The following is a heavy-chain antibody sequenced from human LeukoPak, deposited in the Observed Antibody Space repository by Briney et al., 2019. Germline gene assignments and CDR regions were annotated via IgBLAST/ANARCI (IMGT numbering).Heavy chain of an antibody. J-gene: IGHJ4*02. CDR1: GYSFTSYW. Sequence: GESLKISCKGSGYSFTSYWIGWVRQMPGKGLEWMGIIYPGDSDTRYSPSFQGQVTISADKSISTAYLQWSSLKASDTAMYYCALAPSPVGTLYDYWGQGTLVTASS. CDR2: IYPGDSDT. D-gene: IGHD2-15*01. CDR3: ALAPSPVGTLYDY. V-gene: IGHV5-51*01.